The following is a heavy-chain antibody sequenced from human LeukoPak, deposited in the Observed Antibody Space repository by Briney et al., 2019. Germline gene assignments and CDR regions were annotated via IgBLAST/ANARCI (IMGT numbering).Heavy chain of an antibody. Sequence: GASVKVSCEASGYTFTDYGLHWVRQAPGQGLEWMGWINPNSGVTNYAQKSQGRVTMTRDTSITTAYMELSTLRSDDTAVYYCVRKCPSSCCSGDSFDIWGQGTVVTVSS. D-gene: IGHD6-13*01. CDR2: INPNSGVT. J-gene: IGHJ3*02. CDR1: GYTFTDYG. CDR3: VRKCPSSCCSGDSFDI. V-gene: IGHV1-2*02.